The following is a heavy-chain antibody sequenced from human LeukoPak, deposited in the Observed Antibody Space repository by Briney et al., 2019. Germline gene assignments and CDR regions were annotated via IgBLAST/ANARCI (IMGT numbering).Heavy chain of an antibody. CDR1: GYTFTGYY. J-gene: IGHJ4*02. CDR3: AGGITIFGVVIALGY. V-gene: IGHV1-2*02. Sequence: ASVKVSCKASGYTFTGYYMHWVRQAPGQGLEWMGWINPNSGGTNYAQKFQGRVTMTRDTSISTAYMELSRLRSDDTAVYYCAGGITIFGVVIALGYWGQGTLVTVSS. D-gene: IGHD3-3*01. CDR2: INPNSGGT.